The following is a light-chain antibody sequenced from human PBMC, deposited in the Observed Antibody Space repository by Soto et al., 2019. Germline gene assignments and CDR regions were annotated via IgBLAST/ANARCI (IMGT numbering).Light chain of an antibody. CDR1: QSVTSTY. CDR3: QDSSTSPWP. Sequence: TQSPGTLSLSPGERATLSCRAVQSVTSTYMAWYQQKPGQAPRLLIYATSFRATGIPDRFRGSGSGTDFTLTISSLEPEDSGVYYCQDSSTSPWPFGQGTKVEIK. J-gene: IGKJ1*01. CDR2: ATS. V-gene: IGKV3-20*01.